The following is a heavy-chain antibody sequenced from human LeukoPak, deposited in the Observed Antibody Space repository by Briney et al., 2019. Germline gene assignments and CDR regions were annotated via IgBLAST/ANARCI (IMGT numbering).Heavy chain of an antibody. V-gene: IGHV1-46*01. CDR2: INPSGGST. CDR3: ARALVEMATIKTNEFDP. Sequence: GASVKVSCKASGYTFTSYYMHWVRQAPEQGLEWMGIINPSGGSTSYAQKFQGRVTMTRDTSTSTVYMELSSLRSEDTAVYCCARALVEMATIKTNEFDPWGQGTLVTVSS. CDR1: GYTFTSYY. D-gene: IGHD5-24*01. J-gene: IGHJ5*02.